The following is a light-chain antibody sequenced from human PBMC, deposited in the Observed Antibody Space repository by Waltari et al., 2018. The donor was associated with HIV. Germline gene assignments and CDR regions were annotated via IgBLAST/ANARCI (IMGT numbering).Light chain of an antibody. V-gene: IGKV4-1*01. J-gene: IGKJ4*01. CDR2: WAS. CDR1: RSVLYHSDNQNY. CDR3: QQYYSLPPT. Sequence: EIVMTQSPDSLAVSLGETVSIKCKSSRSVLYHSDNQNYLAWYQHKPGQAPSVLISWASTRAVMVPSSIPALGVPERFSGSGSGTNFSLTISGLQEDDVAIYYCQQYYSLPPTFGGGTRVERK.